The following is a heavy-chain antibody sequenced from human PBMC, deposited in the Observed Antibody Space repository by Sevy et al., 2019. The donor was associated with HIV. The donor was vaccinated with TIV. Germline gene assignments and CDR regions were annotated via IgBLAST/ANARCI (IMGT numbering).Heavy chain of an antibody. Sequence: ASVKVSCKASGGTFSSYAISWVRQAPGQGLEWMGGIIPIFGTANYAQKFQGRVTITADESTSTAYMELSSLRSEDTAVYYCARDRAVTTFFGNWFDPWGQGTLVTVSS. CDR2: IIPIFGTA. CDR3: ARDRAVTTFFGNWFDP. V-gene: IGHV1-69*13. D-gene: IGHD4-17*01. CDR1: GGTFSSYA. J-gene: IGHJ5*02.